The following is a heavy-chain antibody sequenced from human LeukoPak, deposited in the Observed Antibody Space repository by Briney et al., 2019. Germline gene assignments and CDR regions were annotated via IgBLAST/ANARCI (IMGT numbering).Heavy chain of an antibody. J-gene: IGHJ4*02. Sequence: SETLSLTCSVSGGSICSYYWSWIRQSPENGLEWIGYIYNSGNTNYNLFLKSRVTISADTSKNQFSLKLTSVTAADTAVYYCARYRGTYGYYFDYWGQGKLVIVSS. V-gene: IGHV4-59*01. D-gene: IGHD5-24*01. CDR1: GGSICSYY. CDR3: ARYRGTYGYYFDY. CDR2: IYNSGNT.